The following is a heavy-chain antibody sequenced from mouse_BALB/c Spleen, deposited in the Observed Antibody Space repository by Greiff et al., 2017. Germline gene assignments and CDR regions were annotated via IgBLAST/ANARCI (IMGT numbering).Heavy chain of an antibody. Sequence: QVQLKESGAELAKPGASVKMSCKASGYTFTSYWMHWVKQRPGQGLEWIGYINPSTGYTEYNQKFKDKATLTADKSSSTAYMQLSSLTSEDSAVYYCARELRGAYWGQGTLVTVSA. J-gene: IGHJ3*01. CDR3: ARELRGAY. D-gene: IGHD2-12*01. CDR1: GYTFTSYW. CDR2: INPSTGYT. V-gene: IGHV1-7*01.